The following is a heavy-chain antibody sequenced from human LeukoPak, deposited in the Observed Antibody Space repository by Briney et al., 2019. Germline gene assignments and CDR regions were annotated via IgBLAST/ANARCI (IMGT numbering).Heavy chain of an antibody. V-gene: IGHV3-23*01. CDR1: GFTFSSYF. CDR2: INGSGGST. J-gene: IGHJ6*03. CDR3: VKGPGYYYMEV. Sequence: GGSLRLSCTASGFTFSSYFMAGVRQAPGKGLEWVSDINGSGGSTYYADSVKGRFTISRDNSKNTLYLQMNSLRAEDTAVYYCVKGPGYYYMEVWGKGTTVTVSS.